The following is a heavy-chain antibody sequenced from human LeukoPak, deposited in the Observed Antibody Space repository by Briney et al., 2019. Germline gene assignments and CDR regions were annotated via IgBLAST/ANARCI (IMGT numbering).Heavy chain of an antibody. V-gene: IGHV3-23*01. D-gene: IGHD1-26*01. Sequence: GGSLRLSCAASGFTFSSYAMSWVRQAPGKGLEWVSTVSGNGGITYYADSMKGRFTISRDNSKNTLFLQMNSLRGEDTAVYYCAKDTSGRGGSYLDYWGQGTLVIVSS. CDR3: AKDTSGRGGSYLDY. J-gene: IGHJ4*02. CDR1: GFTFSSYA. CDR2: VSGNGGIT.